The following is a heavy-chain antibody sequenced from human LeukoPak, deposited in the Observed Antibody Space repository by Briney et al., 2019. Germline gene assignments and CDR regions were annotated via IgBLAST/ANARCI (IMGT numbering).Heavy chain of an antibody. CDR1: GGSISSGGYY. J-gene: IGHJ4*02. CDR3: ARDVLSSGYAY. V-gene: IGHV4-30-2*01. CDR2: IYHSGST. Sequence: SETLSLTCTVSGGSISSGGYYWSWIRQPPGKGLEWIGYIYHSGSTYYNPSLKSRVTISVDRSKNLFSLKLSSVTAADTAVYYCARDVLSSGYAYWGQGTLVTVSS. D-gene: IGHD3-22*01.